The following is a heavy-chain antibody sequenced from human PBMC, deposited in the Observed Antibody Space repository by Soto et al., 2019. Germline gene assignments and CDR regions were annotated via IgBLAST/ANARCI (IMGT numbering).Heavy chain of an antibody. J-gene: IGHJ4*02. D-gene: IGHD5-18*01. CDR1: GFTFSSYG. V-gene: IGHV3-30*18. Sequence: PGGSLRLSCAASGFTFSSYGMHWVRQAPGKGLEWVAVISYDGSNKYYADSVKGRFTISRDNSKNTLYLQMNSLRAEDTAVYYCAKDRHTAMVTEYFDYWGQGTLVTVSS. CDR2: ISYDGSNK. CDR3: AKDRHTAMVTEYFDY.